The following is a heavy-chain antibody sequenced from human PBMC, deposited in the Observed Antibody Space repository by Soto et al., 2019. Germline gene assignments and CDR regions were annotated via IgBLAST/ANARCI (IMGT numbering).Heavy chain of an antibody. CDR1: GYTFTGYY. V-gene: IGHV1-2*04. CDR2: INPNSGGT. D-gene: IGHD3-9*01. CDR3: ARDEAFDWLYNWFGP. Sequence: QVQLVQSGAEVKKPGASVKVSCKASGYTFTGYYMHWVRQAHGQGLEWMGWINPNSGGTNYAQKFQGWVNMTRDTSISTAYMERSRLRSDDTAVYYCARDEAFDWLYNWFGPWGQGTLVTVSS. J-gene: IGHJ5*02.